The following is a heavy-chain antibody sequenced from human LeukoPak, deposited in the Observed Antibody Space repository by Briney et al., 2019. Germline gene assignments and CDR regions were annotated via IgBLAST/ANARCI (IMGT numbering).Heavy chain of an antibody. Sequence: GGSLRLSCAASGFTFSSYAMSWVRQAPGKGLEWVSAISGSGGSTYYTDSVKGRFTISRDNSKNTLYLQMNSLRAEDTAVYYCAKDLRGSYRGGYSGSWGQGTLVTVSS. D-gene: IGHD1-26*01. CDR1: GFTFSSYA. CDR3: AKDLRGSYRGGYSGS. J-gene: IGHJ5*02. CDR2: ISGSGGST. V-gene: IGHV3-23*01.